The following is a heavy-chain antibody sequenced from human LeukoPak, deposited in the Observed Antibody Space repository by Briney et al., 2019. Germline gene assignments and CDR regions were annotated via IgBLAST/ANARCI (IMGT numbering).Heavy chain of an antibody. CDR1: GFTFSDYS. D-gene: IGHD6-13*01. CDR2: ISSASNYI. V-gene: IGHV3-21*01. Sequence: GGSLTLSCAASGFTFSDYSMNWVRQAPGKGLEWVSCISSASNYIYYADSVKGRFAISRDNAKNSLYLAINSLRAEDTAVYYCARGPYSDSWSEFDCWGQGTLVTVSS. J-gene: IGHJ4*02. CDR3: ARGPYSDSWSEFDC.